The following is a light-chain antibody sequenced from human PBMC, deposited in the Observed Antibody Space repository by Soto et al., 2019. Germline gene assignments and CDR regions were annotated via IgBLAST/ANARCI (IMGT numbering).Light chain of an antibody. J-gene: IGLJ1*01. CDR2: DVN. V-gene: IGLV2-8*01. CDR1: SSDVGAHNY. Sequence: QSVLTQPPSASGSPGQSLTISCTGTSSDVGAHNYVSWYQQNPGKAPKLMLYDVNKRPSGVPDRFSGSKSGNTASLTVSGLQAEDEADYYCCSYAGSHTWVFGTGTKLTVL. CDR3: CSYAGSHTWV.